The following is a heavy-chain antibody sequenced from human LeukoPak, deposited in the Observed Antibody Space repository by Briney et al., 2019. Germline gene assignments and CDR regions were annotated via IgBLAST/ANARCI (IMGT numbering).Heavy chain of an antibody. V-gene: IGHV3-23*01. CDR3: AKDPPYYDSSGYDY. J-gene: IGHJ4*02. CDR1: GFTLSSHW. D-gene: IGHD3-22*01. CDR2: ISGSGGST. Sequence: GGSLRLSCAASGFTLSSHWMTWVRQAPGKGLEWVSGISGSGGSTYYADSVKGRFTISRDNSKNTVYLQMNSLRAEDTAVYYCAKDPPYYDSSGYDYWGQGTLVTVSS.